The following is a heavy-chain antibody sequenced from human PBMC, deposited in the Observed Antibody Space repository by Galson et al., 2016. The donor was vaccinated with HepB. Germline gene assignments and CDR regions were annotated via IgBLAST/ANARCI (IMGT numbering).Heavy chain of an antibody. CDR1: GGSFSGYY. V-gene: IGHV4-34*01. Sequence: ETLSLTCAVYGGSFSGYYWSWIRQPPGKGLEWIGEINHSGSINYSPSLKSRVTISVDTSKKQFSLKLSSVTATDTAVYYCARGPQVIVIVGVIRKRWFAPWGQGTLVTVSS. CDR3: ARGPQVIVIVGVIRKRWFAP. CDR2: INHSGSI. D-gene: IGHD3-22*01. J-gene: IGHJ5*02.